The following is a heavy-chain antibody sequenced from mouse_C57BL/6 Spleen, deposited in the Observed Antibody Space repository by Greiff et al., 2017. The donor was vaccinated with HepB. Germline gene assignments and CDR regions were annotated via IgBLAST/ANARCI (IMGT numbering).Heavy chain of an antibody. J-gene: IGHJ3*01. D-gene: IGHD2-2*01. CDR1: GYAFSSSW. CDR3: ARDGYAWFDY. V-gene: IGHV1-82*01. CDR2: IYPGDGDT. Sequence: QVQLQQSGPELVEPGASVKISCKASGYAFSSSWMNWVKQRPGKGLEWIGRIYPGDGDTNYNGKFKGKATLTAVKSSSTAYMQLSSLTSEDSAVYFCARDGYAWFDYWGQGTLVTVSA.